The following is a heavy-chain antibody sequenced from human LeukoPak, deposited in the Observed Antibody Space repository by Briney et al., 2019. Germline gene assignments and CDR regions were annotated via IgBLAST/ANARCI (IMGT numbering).Heavy chain of an antibody. D-gene: IGHD6-6*01. CDR3: ARHDAGIAARPFDN. Sequence: PLETLSLTCTVSGGSISTYYWSWIRRPPGKGLEWIAYIHASGPTNYNPSLNSRITISVDTSKNQFSLKLSSVTAADTAVYYCARHDAGIAARPFDNWGQGTLVTVSS. J-gene: IGHJ4*02. V-gene: IGHV4-4*09. CDR1: GGSISTYY. CDR2: IHASGPT.